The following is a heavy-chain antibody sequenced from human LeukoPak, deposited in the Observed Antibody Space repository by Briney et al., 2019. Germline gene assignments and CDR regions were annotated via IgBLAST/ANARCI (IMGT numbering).Heavy chain of an antibody. CDR2: ISGSGGST. D-gene: IGHD6-19*01. Sequence: GRSLRLSFAASGFTFSSYAMSWVRQAPGKGLEWVSAISGSGGSTYYADSVKGRFTISRDNSKNTLYLQMNSLRAEDTAVYYCATGIAVFYYFDYWGQGTLVTVSS. CDR1: GFTFSSYA. CDR3: ATGIAVFYYFDY. V-gene: IGHV3-23*01. J-gene: IGHJ4*02.